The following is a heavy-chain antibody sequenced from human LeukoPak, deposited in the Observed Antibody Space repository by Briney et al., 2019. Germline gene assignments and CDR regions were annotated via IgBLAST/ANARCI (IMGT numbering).Heavy chain of an antibody. CDR2: ISDDGRRT. Sequence: GSLRLSCAGSGFMFNGYWMQWVRQVPGKGLVWVARISDDGRRTTYADSVKGRFAISRDNSKNTLYLQMNSLRAEDTAVYYCAKGDYGSGSYPSYWGQGTLVTVSS. D-gene: IGHD3-10*01. V-gene: IGHV3-74*01. J-gene: IGHJ4*02. CDR1: GFMFNGYW. CDR3: AKGDYGSGSYPSY.